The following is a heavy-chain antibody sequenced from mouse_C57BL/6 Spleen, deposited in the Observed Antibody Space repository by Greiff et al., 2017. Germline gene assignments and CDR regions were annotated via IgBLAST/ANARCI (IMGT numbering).Heavy chain of an antibody. J-gene: IGHJ3*01. Sequence: EVKVVESGGGLVKPGGSLKLSCAASGFTFSDYGMHWVRQAPEKGLEWVAYISSGSSTIYYADTVKGRFTISRDNAKNTLFLQMTSLRSEDTAMYYCASEDYYGSSPFAYWGQGTLVTVSA. CDR3: ASEDYYGSSPFAY. D-gene: IGHD1-1*01. CDR2: ISSGSSTI. V-gene: IGHV5-17*01. CDR1: GFTFSDYG.